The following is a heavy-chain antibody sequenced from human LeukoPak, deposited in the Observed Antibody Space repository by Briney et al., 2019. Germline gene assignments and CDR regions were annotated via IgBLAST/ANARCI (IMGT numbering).Heavy chain of an antibody. CDR2: IIPIFGTA. V-gene: IGHV1-69*13. J-gene: IGHJ6*03. CDR3: AKEGRVTSSSSPRYYYMDV. CDR1: GGTFSSYA. D-gene: IGHD6-6*01. Sequence: SVKVSCKASGGTFSSYAISWVRQAPGQGLEWMGGIIPIFGTANYAQKFQGRVTITADESTSTAYMELSSLRSEDTAVYYCAKEGRVTSSSSPRYYYMDVWGKGTTVTVSS.